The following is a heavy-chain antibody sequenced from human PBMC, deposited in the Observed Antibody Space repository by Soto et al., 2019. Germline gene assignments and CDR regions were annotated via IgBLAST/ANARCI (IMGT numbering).Heavy chain of an antibody. V-gene: IGHV3-33*01. D-gene: IGHD3-10*01. Sequence: GSLRLSCAASGFTFSSYGMHWVRQAPGKGLEWVAVIWYDGSNKYYADSVKGRFTISRDNSKNTLYLQMNSLRAEDTAVYYCARDPVLLWFGEIDYWGQGTLVTVSS. CDR1: GFTFSSYG. CDR2: IWYDGSNK. CDR3: ARDPVLLWFGEIDY. J-gene: IGHJ4*02.